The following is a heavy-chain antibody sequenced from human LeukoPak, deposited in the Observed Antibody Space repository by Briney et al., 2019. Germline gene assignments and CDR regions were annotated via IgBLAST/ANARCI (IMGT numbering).Heavy chain of an antibody. CDR3: ARDFEVLAAHHFDY. CDR2: ISSSSSTI. V-gene: IGHV3-48*01. J-gene: IGHJ4*02. CDR1: GFTFSSYS. Sequence: GGSLRLSCAASGFTFSSYSMNWVRQAPGKGLEWVSYISSSSSTIYYADSVKGRFTISRDNAKNSLYLQMNSLRAEDTAVYYCARDFEVLAAHHFDYWGQGTLVTVSS. D-gene: IGHD6-6*01.